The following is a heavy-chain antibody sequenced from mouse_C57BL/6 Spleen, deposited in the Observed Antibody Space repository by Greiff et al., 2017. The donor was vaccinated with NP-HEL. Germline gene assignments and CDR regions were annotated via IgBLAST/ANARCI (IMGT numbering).Heavy chain of an antibody. J-gene: IGHJ2*01. CDR3: ARGGQLRPYVDY. V-gene: IGHV1-82*01. CDR1: GYAFSSSW. D-gene: IGHD3-2*02. Sequence: QVQLQQSGPELVKPGASVKISCKASGYAFSSSWLNWVKQRPGTGLEWIGRLYPGDGDTNYNGKFKGKATLTADKSSSTAYMQLSSLTSEDSAVYVCARGGQLRPYVDYWGKGTTLTVSS. CDR2: LYPGDGDT.